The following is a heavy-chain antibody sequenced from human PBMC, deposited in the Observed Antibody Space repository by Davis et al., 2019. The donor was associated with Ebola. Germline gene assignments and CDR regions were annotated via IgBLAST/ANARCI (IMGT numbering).Heavy chain of an antibody. Sequence: PGGSLRLSCVASGFPFDDSAMHWVRQAPGKGLEWVALITHDGGTEFYADSVKGRFIISRDNTINTVFLQMNGLRPEDTGVYYCARDTLTVAPGLENFDLWGQGTLITVSS. J-gene: IGHJ4*02. V-gene: IGHV3-30*03. CDR3: ARDTLTVAPGLENFDL. CDR2: ITHDGGTE. CDR1: GFPFDDSA.